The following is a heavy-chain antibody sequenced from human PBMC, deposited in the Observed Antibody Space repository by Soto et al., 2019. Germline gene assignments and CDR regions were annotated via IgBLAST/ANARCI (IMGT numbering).Heavy chain of an antibody. Sequence: PSETLSLTCTVSGGSISSGDYYWSWIRQPPGKGLEWIGDINYSGSTNYNPSLKSRVTISVDTSKNQFSLKLSSVTAADTAVYYCASRTAAGFDPWGQGTLVTVSS. V-gene: IGHV4-30-4*01. J-gene: IGHJ5*02. CDR1: GGSISSGDYY. D-gene: IGHD6-13*01. CDR2: INYSGST. CDR3: ASRTAAGFDP.